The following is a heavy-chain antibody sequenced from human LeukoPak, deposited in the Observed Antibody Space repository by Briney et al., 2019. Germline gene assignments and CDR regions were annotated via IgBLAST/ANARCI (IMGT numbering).Heavy chain of an antibody. D-gene: IGHD1-14*01. CDR2: IYGNGGLA. J-gene: IGHJ6*03. CDR3: ATGNSDGYYYKYMGV. V-gene: IGHV3-64*02. Sequence: PGGSLRLSCAASGFIFSSYEMHWVRQAPGKGLEYVSGIYGNGGLAYYAESVKGRFTISRDNSKNTLYLQMDSLRPEDTAVYYCATGNSDGYYYKYMGVWGKGTTVTVSS. CDR1: GFIFSSYE.